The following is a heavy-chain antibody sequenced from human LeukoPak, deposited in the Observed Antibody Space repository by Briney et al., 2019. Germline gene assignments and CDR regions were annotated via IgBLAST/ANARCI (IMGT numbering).Heavy chain of an antibody. D-gene: IGHD6-13*01. CDR3: AKEMAYSSSWYADYYYYYGMDV. V-gene: IGHV3-23*01. Sequence: TGGSLRLSCAASGFTFSSYAMSWVRQAPGKGLEWVSAISGSGGSTYYADSVKGRFTISRDNSKNTLYLQMNSLRAEDAAVYYCAKEMAYSSSWYADYYYYYGMDVWGQGTTVTVSS. CDR1: GFTFSSYA. CDR2: ISGSGGST. J-gene: IGHJ6*02.